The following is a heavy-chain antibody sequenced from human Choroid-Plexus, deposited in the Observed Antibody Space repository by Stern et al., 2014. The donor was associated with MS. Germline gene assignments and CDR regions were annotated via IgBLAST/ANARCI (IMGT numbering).Heavy chain of an antibody. V-gene: IGHV3-30*18. CDR2: VSYDGSNK. D-gene: IGHD2/OR15-2a*01. CDR3: AKDRHYLTYFFDH. Sequence: VQLVESGGGVVQPGRPLRLSCVASGFTFGSCAMPWVRQALGKGLEWVAGVSYDGSNKYYADSVKGRFTISRDNSQNTLYMQMSSLRPEDTAVYYCAKDRHYLTYFFDHWGQGSLVTVSS. CDR1: GFTFGSCA. J-gene: IGHJ5*02.